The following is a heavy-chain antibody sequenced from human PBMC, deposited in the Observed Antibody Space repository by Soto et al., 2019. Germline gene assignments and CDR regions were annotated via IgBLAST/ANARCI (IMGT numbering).Heavy chain of an antibody. CDR1: GGSFSGYY. Sequence: QVQLQQWGAGLLKPSETLSLTCAVYGGSFSGYYWSWIRQPPGKGLEWIGEINHSGSTNYNPSLKSRVTISVDTTQNQFSLKLSSVTAADTAVYYCARGPITTNPRFDPWGQGTLVTVSS. J-gene: IGHJ5*02. D-gene: IGHD3-22*01. CDR2: INHSGST. CDR3: ARGPITTNPRFDP. V-gene: IGHV4-34*01.